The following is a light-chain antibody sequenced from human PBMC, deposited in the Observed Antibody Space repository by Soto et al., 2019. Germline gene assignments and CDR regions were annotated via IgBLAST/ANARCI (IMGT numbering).Light chain of an antibody. Sequence: GFTQSPGTLSLSPGDRATLSCRAGQSVTSNYLAWYQQKPGQAPRLLIFGASIRDTGLPDRFSGSGSGTDFTLTISRLEPEDFAVYYCQQYGSSPGTFGPGTKVDIK. CDR1: QSVTSNY. V-gene: IGKV3-20*01. CDR3: QQYGSSPGT. J-gene: IGKJ1*01. CDR2: GAS.